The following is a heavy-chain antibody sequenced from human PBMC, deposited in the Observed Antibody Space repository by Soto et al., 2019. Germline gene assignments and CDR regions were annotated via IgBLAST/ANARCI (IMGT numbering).Heavy chain of an antibody. V-gene: IGHV3-23*01. J-gene: IGHJ4*02. CDR2: INSRGDST. CDR1: GFTFGSYA. D-gene: IGHD6-19*01. CDR3: ARDQIAVAGPAPYYFDS. Sequence: GGSLRLSCAASGFTFGSYAMSWVRQAPGRGLEWVSVINSRGDSTYYAAPVKGRFTIGRDNSKNTLYLQMNSLRAEDTAVYFCARDQIAVAGPAPYYFDSWGQGTLVTVSS.